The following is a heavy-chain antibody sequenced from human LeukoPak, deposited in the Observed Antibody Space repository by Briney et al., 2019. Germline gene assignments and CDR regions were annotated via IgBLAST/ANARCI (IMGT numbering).Heavy chain of an antibody. J-gene: IGHJ4*02. CDR2: INHSGST. CDR1: GGSFSGYY. V-gene: IGHV4-34*01. CDR3: ARASGSYSSFDY. D-gene: IGHD1-26*01. Sequence: SETLSLTCAVYGGSFSGYYWSWIRQPPGKGLEWIGEINHSGSTNYNPSLKSRVTISVDTSKNQFSLKLSSVTAADTAVYYCARASGSYSSFDYWGQGTLVTVSS.